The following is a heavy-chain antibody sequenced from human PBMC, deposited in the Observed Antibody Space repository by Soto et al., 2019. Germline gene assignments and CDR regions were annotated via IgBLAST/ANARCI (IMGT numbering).Heavy chain of an antibody. V-gene: IGHV3-23*01. J-gene: IGHJ6*02. CDR2: ISGSGGST. Sequence: GGSLRLSCAASGFTFSSYAMSWVRQAPGKGLEWVSAISGSGGSTYYADSVKGRFTISRDNSKNTLYLQMNSLRAEDTAVYYCAKQRGGTPTGYGMDVWGQGTTVTVSS. CDR1: GFTFSSYA. CDR3: AKQRGGTPTGYGMDV. D-gene: IGHD3-9*01.